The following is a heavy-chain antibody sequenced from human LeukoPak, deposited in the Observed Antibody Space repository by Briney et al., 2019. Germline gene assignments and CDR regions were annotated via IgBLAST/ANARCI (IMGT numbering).Heavy chain of an antibody. J-gene: IGHJ3*02. Sequence: GGSLRLSCAASGFAFSSYSMNWVRQAPGKGLEWVSSIISSSSYIYYADSVKGRFTISRDNAKNSLYLQMNSLRAEDTAVYYCARDRVAAAGDAFDIWGQGTMVTVSS. V-gene: IGHV3-21*01. CDR1: GFAFSSYS. CDR2: IISSSSYI. CDR3: ARDRVAAAGDAFDI. D-gene: IGHD6-13*01.